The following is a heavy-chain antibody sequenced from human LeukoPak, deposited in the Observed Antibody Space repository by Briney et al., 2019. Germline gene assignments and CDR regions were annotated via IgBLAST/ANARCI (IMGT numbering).Heavy chain of an antibody. D-gene: IGHD2-2*01. CDR1: GFTFTDYW. CDR3: ATLPSCSSTSCYDY. J-gene: IGHJ4*02. Sequence: PGGSLRLSCAASGFTFTDYWRSWVRQAPGKGLEWVANIKQDGSEKYYVDSVKGRFTISRYNAKNSLYLQMSSLRAEDTALYYCATLPSCSSTSCYDYWGQGTLVTVSS. CDR2: IKQDGSEK. V-gene: IGHV3-7*01.